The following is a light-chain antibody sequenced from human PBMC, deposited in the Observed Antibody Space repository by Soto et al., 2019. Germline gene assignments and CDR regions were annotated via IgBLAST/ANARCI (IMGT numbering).Light chain of an antibody. V-gene: IGKV3-15*01. CDR1: QSVGRN. Sequence: EIVVTQSPGILSVSPGDRATLSCSACQSVGRNLAWYQQKPGQAPTLLIYAPSTRATGLPARSSGSGSWTDFTLTISSLQSEAFAVYYCQADSKWPLFTFGPGTIVDIK. CDR3: QADSKWPLFT. J-gene: IGKJ3*01. CDR2: APS.